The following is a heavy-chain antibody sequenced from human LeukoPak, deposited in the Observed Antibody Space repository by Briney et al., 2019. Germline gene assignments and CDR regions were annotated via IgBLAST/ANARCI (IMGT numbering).Heavy chain of an antibody. D-gene: IGHD3-10*01. Sequence: PSETLSLTCTVSGGSISSGSYSWSWIRQPAGKGLDWIGHIYINGSTNYNPSLKSRVTMSVDTSKNQFSLKLSSVTAADTAVYYCARDRGSGSYYQEGYYYYYMDVWGKGTTVTISS. CDR2: IYINGST. J-gene: IGHJ6*03. V-gene: IGHV4-61*09. CDR3: ARDRGSGSYYQEGYYYYYMDV. CDR1: GGSISSGSYS.